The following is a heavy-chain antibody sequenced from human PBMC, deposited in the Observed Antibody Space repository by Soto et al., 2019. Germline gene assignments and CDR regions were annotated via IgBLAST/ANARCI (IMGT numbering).Heavy chain of an antibody. CDR3: ARGLEQQLVRYYYYALDV. Sequence: PSETLSLTCAVSGGSISSSSYYWGWIRQPPGKGLEWIGSIYYSGSTYYNPSLKSRVTISVDTSKNQFSLKLSSVTAADTAVYYCARGLEQQLVRYYYYALDVWGQGTTVTVSS. CDR2: IYYSGST. D-gene: IGHD6-13*01. CDR1: GGSISSSSYY. V-gene: IGHV4-39*01. J-gene: IGHJ6*02.